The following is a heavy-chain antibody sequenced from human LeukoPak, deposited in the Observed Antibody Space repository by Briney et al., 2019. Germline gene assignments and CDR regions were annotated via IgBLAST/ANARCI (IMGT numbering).Heavy chain of an antibody. J-gene: IGHJ4*02. V-gene: IGHV4-61*02. CDR3: ARLSGDPWY. Sequence: SETLSLTCTVSGGSISSDSYYWSWIRQPAGRGLEWIGRLYPSGSTHYNPSLRSRVTMSVDTSKNQFSLNLYSVTATDTAVYYCARLSGDPWYWGQGTLVTVSS. D-gene: IGHD2-21*02. CDR2: LYPSGST. CDR1: GGSISSDSYY.